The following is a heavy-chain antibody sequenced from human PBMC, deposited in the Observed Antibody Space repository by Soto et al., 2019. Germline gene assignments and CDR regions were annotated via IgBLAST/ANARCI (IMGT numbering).Heavy chain of an antibody. D-gene: IGHD3-10*01. CDR2: ISYDGSNK. CDR1: GSTFSSYG. V-gene: IGHV3-30*18. J-gene: IGHJ4*02. Sequence: GGSLRLSCAASGSTFSSYGMHWVRQAPGKGLEWVAVISYDGSNKYYADSVKGRFTISRDNSKNTLYLQMNSLRAEDAAVYYCAKDLSRVRTFDYWGQGTLVTVSS. CDR3: AKDLSRVRTFDY.